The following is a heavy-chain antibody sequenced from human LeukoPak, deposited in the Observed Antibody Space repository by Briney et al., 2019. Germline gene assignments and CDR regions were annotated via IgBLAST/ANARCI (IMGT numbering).Heavy chain of an antibody. CDR1: GGSISSSSYY. V-gene: IGHV4-39*01. J-gene: IGHJ5*02. D-gene: IGHD2-21*02. Sequence: PSETLSLTCTVSGGSISSSSYYWGWIRQPPGKGLEWIGSIYYSGSTYYNPSLKSRVTISVDTSKNQFSLKLSSVTAADTAVYYCARHGGSGVVVTALSNWFDPWGQGTLVTVSS. CDR3: ARHGGSGVVVTALSNWFDP. CDR2: IYYSGST.